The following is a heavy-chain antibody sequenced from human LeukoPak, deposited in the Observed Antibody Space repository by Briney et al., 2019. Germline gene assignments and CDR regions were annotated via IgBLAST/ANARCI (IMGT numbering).Heavy chain of an antibody. Sequence: GASVKVSCKASGYTFTSYDINWVRQATGQGLEWMGWMNPNSGNTGYAQKFQGRVTMTRNTSISTAYMELSSLRSEDTAVYYCARGNRDYGGSPFDYWGQGTLVTVSS. D-gene: IGHD4-23*01. V-gene: IGHV1-8*01. CDR3: ARGNRDYGGSPFDY. J-gene: IGHJ4*02. CDR2: MNPNSGNT. CDR1: GYTFTSYD.